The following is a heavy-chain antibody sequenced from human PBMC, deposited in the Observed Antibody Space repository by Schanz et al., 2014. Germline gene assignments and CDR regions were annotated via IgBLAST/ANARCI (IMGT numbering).Heavy chain of an antibody. CDR2: IIPIFCTA. CDR3: PRGDILTAFLKYQDG. J-gene: IGHJ2*01. V-gene: IGHV1-69*01. D-gene: IGHD3-9*01. CDR1: GGTFNSYS. Sequence: SFKVSGGTFNSYSISWVRQAAGQGLEWMGGIIPIFCTANSAQKFQGRGTISAEESTNTAYMVMSRMRCEHQAVYQCPRGDILTAFLKYQDGRGRG.